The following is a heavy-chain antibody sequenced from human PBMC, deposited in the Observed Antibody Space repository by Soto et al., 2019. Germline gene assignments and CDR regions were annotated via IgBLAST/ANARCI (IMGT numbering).Heavy chain of an antibody. CDR2: INAANGDT. CDR1: RYTFPSYG. CDR3: VRRNVSATGIDWFDP. J-gene: IGHJ5*02. Sequence: SVEVSSRDCRYTFPSYGIHLVRQSPGQRLEWMGWINAANGDTKYSPKFQGRVTITRDTSASTAYMELSSLRSEDTAVYYCVRRNVSATGIDWFDPWGQGTLVTVSS. D-gene: IGHD6-13*01. V-gene: IGHV1-3*01.